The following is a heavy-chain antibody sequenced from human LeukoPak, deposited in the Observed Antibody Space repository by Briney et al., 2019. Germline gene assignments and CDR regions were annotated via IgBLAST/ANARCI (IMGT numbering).Heavy chain of an antibody. D-gene: IGHD3-3*01. CDR2: IKQDGSEK. J-gene: IGHJ4*02. CDR1: GFTFSSYW. V-gene: IGHV3-7*01. CDR3: ARDGTIFGVVPYYFDY. Sequence: PGGSLRLSCAASGFTFSSYWMSWVRQAPGKGLEWVANIKQDGSEKYYVDSVKGRFTISRDNAKNSLYLQMNSLRAEDTAVYYCARDGTIFGVVPYYFDYWGQGTLVTVSS.